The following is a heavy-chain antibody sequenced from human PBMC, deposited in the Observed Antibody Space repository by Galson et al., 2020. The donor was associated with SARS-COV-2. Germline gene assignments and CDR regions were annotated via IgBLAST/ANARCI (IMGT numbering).Heavy chain of an antibody. Sequence: GESLKISCAASGLTFSSFAMHWVRQAPGKGLEWVAAISHDGSNKYYADSVKGRFTISRDNSKNTLYLQINSLRAEDTAVYYCGGGSSAWYLSAFDCWGQGTMVTVSA. CDR2: ISHDGSNK. V-gene: IGHV3-30*04. J-gene: IGHJ3*01. CDR1: GLTFSSFA. D-gene: IGHD6-19*01. CDR3: GGGSSAWYLSAFDC.